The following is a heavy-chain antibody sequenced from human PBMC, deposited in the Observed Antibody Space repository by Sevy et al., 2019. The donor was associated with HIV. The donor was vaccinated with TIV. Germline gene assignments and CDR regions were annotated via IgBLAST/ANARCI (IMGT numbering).Heavy chain of an antibody. J-gene: IGHJ4*02. D-gene: IGHD3-16*01. CDR1: GFTFTNYA. Sequence: GGSLRLSCTAYGFTFTNYAVHWVRQAPGKGLEWVAIISHDEIHKDFANSVRGRFSISGDTSKSTIYLEMNGLRPEDTAVYYCARDLPHLLPCELSRGSDFWGQGTLVTVSS. CDR2: ISHDEIHK. V-gene: IGHV3-30*04. CDR3: ARDLPHLLPCELSRGSDF.